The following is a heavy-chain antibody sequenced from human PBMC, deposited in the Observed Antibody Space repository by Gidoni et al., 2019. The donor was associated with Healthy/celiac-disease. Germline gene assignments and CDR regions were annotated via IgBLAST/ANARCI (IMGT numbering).Heavy chain of an antibody. CDR1: GVTFSSYA. V-gene: IGHV3-23*01. Sequence: EVQLLESVGGLVQPGGSLRLSCATSGVTFSSYARSWVRQAPGKGLEGVSLVSGRGGSKYYADSVKGRFTSYRDSYKNTLYLQMNSLRDEDTAVYSCAFDSGPYGYFDYWGQGTLVTVSS. J-gene: IGHJ4*02. CDR2: VSGRGGSK. D-gene: IGHD6-19*01. CDR3: AFDSGPYGYFDY.